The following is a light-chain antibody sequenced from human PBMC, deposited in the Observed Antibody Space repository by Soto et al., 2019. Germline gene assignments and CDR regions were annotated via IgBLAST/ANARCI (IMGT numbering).Light chain of an antibody. V-gene: IGKV1-5*03. CDR2: KAS. Sequence: DIQMTQSPSTLSASVGDRVTITCRASQSINSWLAWYQQKPGKAPKLLIYKASSLESGVPSRFSGSGSGTEFALTISSLQPDYFATYYCQQYNSYSPYTFGQGTKLEIK. CDR1: QSINSW. J-gene: IGKJ2*01. CDR3: QQYNSYSPYT.